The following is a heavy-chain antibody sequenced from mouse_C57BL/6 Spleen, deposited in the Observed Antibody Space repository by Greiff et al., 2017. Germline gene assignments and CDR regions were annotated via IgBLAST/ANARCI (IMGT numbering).Heavy chain of an antibody. J-gene: IGHJ2*01. CDR2: IWSGGSS. V-gene: IGHV2-2*01. CDR3: SRGSSSLDY. Sequence: VKLVESGPGLVQPSQSLSITCTVSGFSLTSYGVHWVRQSPGKGLEWLGVIWSGGSSDYNAAFISRLSISKDKSKSQIFVKMNSLQADDTAIYYCSRGSSSLDYWGQGTTLTVSS. D-gene: IGHD1-1*01. CDR1: GFSLTSYG.